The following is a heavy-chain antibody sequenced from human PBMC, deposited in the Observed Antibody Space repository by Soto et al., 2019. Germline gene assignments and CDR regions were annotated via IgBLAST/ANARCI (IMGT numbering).Heavy chain of an antibody. J-gene: IGHJ4*02. V-gene: IGHV3-30*18. CDR1: GFTFSHYA. D-gene: IGHD5-12*01. Sequence: QVHLVESGGGVVQPGRSLRLSCAASGFTFSHYAMHWVRQAPGKGLEWVAVISYDGAYTYYADSVKGRFTVSRDNSNDTLFLQMNSLRPGDAALYYCAKVINSVYDYFGLDCWGQGTPVIVSS. CDR2: ISYDGAYT. CDR3: AKVINSVYDYFGLDC.